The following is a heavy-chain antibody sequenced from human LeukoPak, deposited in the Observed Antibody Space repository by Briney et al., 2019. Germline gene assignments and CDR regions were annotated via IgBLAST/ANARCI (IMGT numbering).Heavy chain of an antibody. V-gene: IGHV4-39*06. CDR1: GGSITSSRYY. D-gene: IGHD6-13*01. J-gene: IGHJ3*02. CDR3: ASRFSSSWYSDALDI. CDR2: MYYSGST. Sequence: SETLSLTCTVSGGSITSSRYYWGWTRQPPGRGLEWIGRMYYSGSTYYSPCLMSRVPISVDKYKNQFTLRLDSVSAADTAVCYCASRFSSSWYSDALDIWGESTTLTVPS.